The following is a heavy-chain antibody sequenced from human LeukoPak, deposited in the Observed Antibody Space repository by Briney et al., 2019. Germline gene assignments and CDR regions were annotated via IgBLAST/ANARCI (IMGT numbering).Heavy chain of an antibody. CDR3: ARDRELRTVLIGDGWFDP. J-gene: IGHJ5*02. Sequence: ASVKVSCKASGYTFTSYYMHWVRQAPGQGLEWMGLINPSGGSTRYAQKFQGRVTMTRDTSTSLVYMELSSLRSEDTAVYYCARDRELRTVLIGDGWFDPWGQGTLVTVSS. CDR1: GYTFTSYY. D-gene: IGHD1-7*01. V-gene: IGHV1-46*01. CDR2: INPSGGST.